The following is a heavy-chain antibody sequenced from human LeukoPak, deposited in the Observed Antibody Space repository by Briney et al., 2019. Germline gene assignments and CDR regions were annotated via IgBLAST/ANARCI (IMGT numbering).Heavy chain of an antibody. D-gene: IGHD3-10*01. Sequence: ASVKVSCKASGYTFTSYDINWVRQAPGQGLEWMGWMNPNSGNTGYTQKFQGRVTMTRNTSISTAYMELSSLRSEDTAVYYCARSPYYYGSGSYPDWGQGTLVTVSS. V-gene: IGHV1-8*01. J-gene: IGHJ4*02. CDR2: MNPNSGNT. CDR3: ARSPYYYGSGSYPD. CDR1: GYTFTSYD.